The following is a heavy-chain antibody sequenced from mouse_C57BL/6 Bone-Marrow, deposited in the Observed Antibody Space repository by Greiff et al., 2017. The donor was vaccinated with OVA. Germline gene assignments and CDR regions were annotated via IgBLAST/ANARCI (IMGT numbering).Heavy chain of an antibody. Sequence: QVTLKESGPGILQSSQTLSLTCSFSGFSLNTSNMGVSWIRQPSGKGLEWLAHIYWDDDKRYNPSLKSRLTISKHTSRNQVFLKITSVDTADTATYYCAGRGSYGTRGDDAMDYWGQGTAVTVSS. J-gene: IGHJ4*01. CDR2: IYWDDDK. D-gene: IGHD1-1*01. V-gene: IGHV8-12*01. CDR1: GFSLNTSNMG. CDR3: AGRGSYGTRGDDAMDY.